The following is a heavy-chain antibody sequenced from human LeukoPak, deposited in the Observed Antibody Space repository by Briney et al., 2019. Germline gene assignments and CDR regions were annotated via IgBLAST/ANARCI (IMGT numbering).Heavy chain of an antibody. CDR3: AKAIQLWLPWDGFDY. CDR1: GFTFSSYG. D-gene: IGHD5-18*01. J-gene: IGHJ4*02. V-gene: IGHV3-30*18. CDR2: ISYDGSNK. Sequence: GGSLRLSCAASGFTFSSYGMHWVRQAPGKGLEWVAVISYDGSNKYYADSVKGRFTISRDNSKNTLYLQMNSLRAEDTAVYYCAKAIQLWLPWDGFDYWGQGTLVTVSS.